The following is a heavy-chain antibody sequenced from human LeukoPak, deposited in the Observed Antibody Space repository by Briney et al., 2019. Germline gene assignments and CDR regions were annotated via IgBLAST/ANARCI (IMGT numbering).Heavy chain of an antibody. CDR1: GGSFSTYA. D-gene: IGHD2-21*02. CDR3: ARGGWAYCGGDCYSALYYYYYYGMDV. CDR2: IIPFFGTP. J-gene: IGHJ6*02. V-gene: IGHV1-69*13. Sequence: GASVKVSCKASGGSFSTYAISWVRQAPGQGLEWMGGIIPFFGTPSYAQKFHGRVTITADESTNTAYMEVSSLRSEDTALYYCARGGWAYCGGDCYSALYYYYYYGMDVWGQGTTVTVSS.